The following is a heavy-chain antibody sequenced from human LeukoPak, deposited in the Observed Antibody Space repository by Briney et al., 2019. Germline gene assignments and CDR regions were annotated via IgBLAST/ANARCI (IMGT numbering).Heavy chain of an antibody. V-gene: IGHV3-30-3*01. CDR3: ASVPSPLGYCSSGSCPIYDY. D-gene: IGHD2-15*01. CDR2: ISYDGSNK. Sequence: GGSLRLSCAASGFTFSSYAMHWVRQAPGKGLEWVAVISYDGSNKYYADSVKGRFTISRDNSKNTLYLQMNSLRAEDTAVYYCASVPSPLGYCSSGSCPIYDYWGQGTLVTVSS. CDR1: GFTFSSYA. J-gene: IGHJ4*02.